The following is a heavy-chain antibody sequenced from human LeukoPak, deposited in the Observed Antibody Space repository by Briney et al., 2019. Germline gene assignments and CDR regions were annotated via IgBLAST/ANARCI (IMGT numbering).Heavy chain of an antibody. Sequence: GGSLTLSCAASGFTFSSYLMLWVRQAPGKGLVWVSRINSDGSSTSYADSVKGRFTISRDNAKNTLYLQMNSLRAEDTAVDYCARDSSSSSVDYWGQGTLVTVSS. V-gene: IGHV3-74*01. CDR2: INSDGSST. CDR3: ARDSSSSSVDY. J-gene: IGHJ4*02. D-gene: IGHD6-6*01. CDR1: GFTFSSYL.